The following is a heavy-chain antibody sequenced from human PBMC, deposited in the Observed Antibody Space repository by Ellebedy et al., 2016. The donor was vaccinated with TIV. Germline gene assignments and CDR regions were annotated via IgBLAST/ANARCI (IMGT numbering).Heavy chain of an antibody. CDR1: GFTFSGYA. CDR2: ISGSGGST. D-gene: IGHD4-17*01. J-gene: IGHJ6*02. Sequence: GGSLRLSXAASGFTFSGYAMSWVRQAPGKGLEWVSAISGSGGSTYYADSVKGRFTISRDNAKNSLYLQMNSLRAEDTALYYCAKDMGYGELTYGMDVWGQGTTVTVSS. V-gene: IGHV3-23*01. CDR3: AKDMGYGELTYGMDV.